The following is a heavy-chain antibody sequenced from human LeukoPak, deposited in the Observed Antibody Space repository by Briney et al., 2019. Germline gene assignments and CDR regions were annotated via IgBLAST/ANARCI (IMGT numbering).Heavy chain of an antibody. J-gene: IGHJ4*02. CDR2: IKEDGRQK. CDR3: ARILTGYDAFDH. Sequence: GESLRLSCAASGFTFSSHWMSWVRQAPGKGLEWVANIKEDGRQKYYVDSVKGRFTISRDNAKNSLYLQMNSLRAEDTAVYFCARILTGYDAFDHWGQGTLVTVSS. CDR1: GFTFSSHW. D-gene: IGHD3-9*01. V-gene: IGHV3-7*01.